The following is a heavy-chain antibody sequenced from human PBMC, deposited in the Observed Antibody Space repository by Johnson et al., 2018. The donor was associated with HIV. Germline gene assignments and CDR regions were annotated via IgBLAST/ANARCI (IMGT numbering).Heavy chain of an antibody. Sequence: VQLVESGGGLVQPGGSLRPSSAASGFTFSSYAMSWVRQAPGKGLEWVSATSASGGRTYYADSLKGRFTISREDAKNSLYLQMNSLRARDTAVYYCARGGSHITIFGVDINMGAFDIWGQGTLVTVSS. J-gene: IGHJ3*02. CDR2: TSASGGRT. CDR3: ARGGSHITIFGVDINMGAFDI. D-gene: IGHD3-3*01. V-gene: IGHV3-23*04. CDR1: GFTFSSYA.